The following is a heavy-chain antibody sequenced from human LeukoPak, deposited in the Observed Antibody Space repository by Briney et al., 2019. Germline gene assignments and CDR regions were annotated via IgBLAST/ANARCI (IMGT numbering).Heavy chain of an antibody. Sequence: ASVKVSCKASGYTFTGYYMHWVRQAPGQGLEWMGWINPNSGGTNYAQKFQGRVTMTRDTSISTAYMELSRLRSDDTAVYYCARDLASSNYQNDYWGQGTLVTVSS. CDR3: ARDLASSNYQNDY. CDR1: GYTFTGYY. V-gene: IGHV1-2*02. CDR2: INPNSGGT. D-gene: IGHD4-11*01. J-gene: IGHJ4*02.